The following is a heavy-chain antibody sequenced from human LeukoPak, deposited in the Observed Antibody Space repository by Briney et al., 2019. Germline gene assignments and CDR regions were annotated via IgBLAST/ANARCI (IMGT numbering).Heavy chain of an antibody. V-gene: IGHV3-21*01. Sequence: PGGSLRLSCAASGFTFSSYSMNWVRQAPGKGLEWVSSISSSSSYIYYADSVKGRFTISRDNAKNSLYLQMNSLRAEDTAVYYCARVGIGDGGKTGRGAFDIWGQGTMVTVSS. CDR3: ARVGIGDGGKTGRGAFDI. D-gene: IGHD4-23*01. J-gene: IGHJ3*02. CDR1: GFTFSSYS. CDR2: ISSSSSYI.